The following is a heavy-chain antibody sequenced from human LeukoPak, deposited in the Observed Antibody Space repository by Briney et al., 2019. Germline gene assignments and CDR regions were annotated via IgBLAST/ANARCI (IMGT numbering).Heavy chain of an antibody. D-gene: IGHD1-26*01. CDR3: ARASLMVGARDYYYGMDV. Sequence: ASVKVSCKASGYTFTSYGISWVRQAPGQGLEWMGWISTYNGNTNYAQKVRGRVTMTTDTATSTAYMELRSLRSDDTALYYCARASLMVGARDYYYGMDVWGQGTTVTVSS. V-gene: IGHV1-18*01. J-gene: IGHJ6*02. CDR1: GYTFTSYG. CDR2: ISTYNGNT.